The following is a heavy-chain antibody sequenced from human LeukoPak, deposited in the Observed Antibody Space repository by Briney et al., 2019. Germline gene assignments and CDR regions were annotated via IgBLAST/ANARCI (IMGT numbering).Heavy chain of an antibody. V-gene: IGHV3-64*01. Sequence: GGSLRLSCAASGFTFSSYAMHWVRQAPGKGLEYVSAISSNGGSTYYANSVKGRFTISRDNSKNTLYLQMGSLRAEDMDVYYCARFGGYFDYWGQGTLVTVSS. CDR2: ISSNGGST. CDR1: GFTFSSYA. J-gene: IGHJ4*02. D-gene: IGHD4-23*01. CDR3: ARFGGYFDY.